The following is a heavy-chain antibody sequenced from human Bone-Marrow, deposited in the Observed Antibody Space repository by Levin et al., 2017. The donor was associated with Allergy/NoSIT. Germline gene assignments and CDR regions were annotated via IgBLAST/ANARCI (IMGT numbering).Heavy chain of an antibody. D-gene: IGHD6-13*01. V-gene: IGHV3-20*01. Sequence: PEASVKVSCAASGFTFDDYGMSWVRQAPGKGLEWVSGINWNGGSTGYADSVKGRFTISRDNAKNSLYLQMNSLRAEDTALYHCARGPAEITAAALRFRDAYYYYYMDVWGKGTTVTVSS. CDR1: GFTFDDYG. CDR2: INWNGGST. CDR3: ARGPAEITAAALRFRDAYYYYYMDV. J-gene: IGHJ6*03.